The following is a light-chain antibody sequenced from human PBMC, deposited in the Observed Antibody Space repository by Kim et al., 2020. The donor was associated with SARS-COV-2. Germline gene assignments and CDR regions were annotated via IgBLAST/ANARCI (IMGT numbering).Light chain of an antibody. CDR1: KVGDKY. Sequence: VSSGTTASINGSGEKVGDKYDCGYKQKQGKHPGLVIVKDSKRHSGIPVRFSGSNNGNRATLTTTGIKAMVEAEYYCQAVHSSTVGSGGGTQLTVL. J-gene: IGLJ2*01. CDR3: QAVHSSTVG. V-gene: IGLV3-1*01. CDR2: KDS.